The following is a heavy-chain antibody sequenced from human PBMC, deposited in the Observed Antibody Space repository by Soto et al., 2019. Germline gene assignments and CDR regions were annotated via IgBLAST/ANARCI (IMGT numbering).Heavy chain of an antibody. CDR3: VRDSGAKLSSS. CDR2: IVPIYRTA. D-gene: IGHD6-13*01. J-gene: IGHJ4*02. Sequence: SVKVSCKASGGTFSSYRINWVRQAPGQGLEWVGGIVPIYRTADYAQKFQGRVTSTADESARTSYMERRSLKSQDTAVYYCVRDSGAKLSSSWGQGTLVTVSS. V-gene: IGHV1-69*13. CDR1: GGTFSSYR.